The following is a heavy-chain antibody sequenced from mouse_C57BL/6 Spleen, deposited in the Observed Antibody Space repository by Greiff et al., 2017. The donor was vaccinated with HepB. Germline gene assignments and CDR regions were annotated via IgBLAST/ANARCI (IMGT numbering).Heavy chain of an antibody. Sequence: VQLKESGAELVKPGASVKLSCTASGFNIKDYYMHWVKQRTEQGLEWIGRYVPEDGETIYAPKFQGKATITADTSSNTAYLQLSSLTSEDTAVYYCARDDYDGNFDYWGQGTTLTVSS. V-gene: IGHV14-2*01. CDR3: ARDDYDGNFDY. J-gene: IGHJ2*01. D-gene: IGHD2-4*01. CDR1: GFNIKDYY. CDR2: YVPEDGET.